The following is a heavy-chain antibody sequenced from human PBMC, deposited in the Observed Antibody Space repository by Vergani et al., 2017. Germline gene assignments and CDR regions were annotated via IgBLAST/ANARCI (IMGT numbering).Heavy chain of an antibody. Sequence: EVELVQSGPEMSKPGESLKISCQGSEYSFGNYWIGWVRQMPGKGLEWMGIIYPADSDTRYSPSFQGQVTISADKSISTAFLQWDSLKASDTALYYCARHTTYSDPWGQGTLVTVSS. CDR3: ARHTTYSDP. CDR2: IYPADSDT. V-gene: IGHV5-51*01. D-gene: IGHD1-1*01. J-gene: IGHJ5*02. CDR1: EYSFGNYW.